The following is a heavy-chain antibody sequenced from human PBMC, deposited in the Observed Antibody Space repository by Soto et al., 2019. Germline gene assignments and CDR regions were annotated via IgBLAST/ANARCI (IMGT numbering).Heavy chain of an antibody. J-gene: IGHJ4*02. CDR2: ISYDGSNK. V-gene: IGHV3-30-3*01. CDR3: ARGWSHPFDY. Sequence: GGSLRLSCAASGFTFSSYAMHWVRQAPGKGLEWVAVISYDGSNKYYADSVKGRFTISRDNSKNTLYLQMNSLRAEDTAVYYCARGWSHPFDYWGQGTLVTVSS. CDR1: GFTFSSYA.